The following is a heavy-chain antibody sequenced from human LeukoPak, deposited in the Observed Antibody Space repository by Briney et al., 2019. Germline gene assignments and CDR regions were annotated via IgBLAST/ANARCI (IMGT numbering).Heavy chain of an antibody. CDR2: ISSSSSDI. Sequence: GGSVRLSCAASGFTLSSYSMNWVRQAPGKGLEWVSSISSSSSDIYYVVSVKRRFTISRDNAKNSLYLQMNSLRAEDTAVCYCARSTSLFDFVGTAMTVFDYWGQGTLVTVSS. V-gene: IGHV3-21*01. D-gene: IGHD5-18*01. J-gene: IGHJ4*02. CDR1: GFTLSSYS. CDR3: ARSTSLFDFVGTAMTVFDY.